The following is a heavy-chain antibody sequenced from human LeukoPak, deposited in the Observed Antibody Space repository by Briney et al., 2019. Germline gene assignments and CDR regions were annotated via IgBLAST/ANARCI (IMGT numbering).Heavy chain of an antibody. CDR1: GFAFSSNW. V-gene: IGHV3-74*01. CDR3: ATSLGPLTEY. Sequence: GGSLRLSCSASGFAFSSNWMHWVRQTPGKGLVWVSRINSGGSGTSYAASVEGRFTISRDNVKNTLYLQMDSLRAEDTAVYYCATSLGPLTEYWGQGTLVTVSS. D-gene: IGHD7-27*01. J-gene: IGHJ4*02. CDR2: INSGGSGT.